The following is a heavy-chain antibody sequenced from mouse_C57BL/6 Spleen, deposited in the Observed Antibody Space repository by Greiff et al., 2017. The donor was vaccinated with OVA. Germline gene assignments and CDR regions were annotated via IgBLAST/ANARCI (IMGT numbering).Heavy chain of an antibody. D-gene: IGHD2-1*01. Sequence: VQLQQPGTELVKPGASVKLSCKASGYAFTSYWMHWVKQRPGQGLEWIGNINPSNGGTNYNEKFKSKATLTVDKSSSTAYMQLSSLTSEDSAVYYCARYGKDYYAMDYWGQGTSVTVSS. V-gene: IGHV1-53*01. CDR3: ARYGKDYYAMDY. CDR2: INPSNGGT. J-gene: IGHJ4*01. CDR1: GYAFTSYW.